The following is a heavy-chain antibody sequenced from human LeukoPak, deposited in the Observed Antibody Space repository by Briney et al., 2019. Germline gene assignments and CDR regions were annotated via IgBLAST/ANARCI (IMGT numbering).Heavy chain of an antibody. J-gene: IGHJ4*02. CDR2: ITGNGGST. D-gene: IGHD6-19*01. Sequence: GGSLRLSCAASGFTFSSYAMSWVRQAPGKGLEWVSTITGNGGSTFYADSVKGRFTISRDNSKNTLYLQMTSLRAEDTAVYYCAKRHSSGWYYFDYWGQGTLVTVSS. CDR3: AKRHSSGWYYFDY. CDR1: GFTFSSYA. V-gene: IGHV3-23*01.